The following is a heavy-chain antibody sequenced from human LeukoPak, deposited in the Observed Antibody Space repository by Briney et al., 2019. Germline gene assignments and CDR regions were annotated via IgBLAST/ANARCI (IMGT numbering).Heavy chain of an antibody. CDR2: IYYSGST. CDR1: GGSISVYY. J-gene: IGHJ1*01. D-gene: IGHD3-22*01. CDR3: ARATPFYYGGIDDYYLEYFHH. V-gene: IGHV4-59*08. Sequence: PSETLSLTCTVSGGSISVYYWSWIRQPPGKGLEWIGYIYYSGSTNYNPSLKSRVTISVDTSKNQFSLKLSSVTAADTAVYYCARATPFYYGGIDDYYLEYFHHWGQGTLVTVSS.